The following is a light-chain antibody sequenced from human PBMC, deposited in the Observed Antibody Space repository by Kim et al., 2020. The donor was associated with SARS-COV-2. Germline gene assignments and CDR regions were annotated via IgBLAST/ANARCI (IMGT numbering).Light chain of an antibody. Sequence: EIVLTQSPGTLSLSPGERATLSCRASQSVSSSSIAWYQKKPDQAPRLLIYGASSRATGNPDRFSGSGSGTDFTLTISRLEPEDFALYYCQHNGGEEGEFTFGPGTKVDIK. V-gene: IGKV3-20*01. CDR2: GAS. CDR1: QSVSSSS. CDR3: QHNGGEEGEFT. J-gene: IGKJ3*01.